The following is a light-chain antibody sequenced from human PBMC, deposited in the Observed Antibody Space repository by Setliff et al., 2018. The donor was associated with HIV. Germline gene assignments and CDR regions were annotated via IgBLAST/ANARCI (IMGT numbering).Light chain of an antibody. V-gene: IGLV2-14*02. Sequence: QSVLTQPASVSGSPGQSITISCTGTSSDIGRYNLVSWYQQYPGKAPKLMIYQATKRPSGVSNRFSGSKSGNTASLTISGLQAEDEADYYCSSYSTSNTPSVIFGGGTKVTVL. CDR1: SSDIGRYNL. J-gene: IGLJ2*01. CDR2: QAT. CDR3: SSYSTSNTPSVI.